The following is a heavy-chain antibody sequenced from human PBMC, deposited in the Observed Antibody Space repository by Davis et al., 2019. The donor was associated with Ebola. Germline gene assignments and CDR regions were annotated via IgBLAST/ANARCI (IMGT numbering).Heavy chain of an antibody. D-gene: IGHD6-19*01. CDR3: AKVEGVFSGWYVYFDY. J-gene: IGHJ4*02. CDR2: ISGSGGST. V-gene: IGHV3-23*01. Sequence: PGGSLRLSCAASGFTFSSYAMSWVRQAPGKGLEWVSAISGSGGSTYYADSVRGRFTISRDNAKNTLYLQMNSLRAEDTAVYYCAKVEGVFSGWYVYFDYWGQGTLVTVSS. CDR1: GFTFSSYA.